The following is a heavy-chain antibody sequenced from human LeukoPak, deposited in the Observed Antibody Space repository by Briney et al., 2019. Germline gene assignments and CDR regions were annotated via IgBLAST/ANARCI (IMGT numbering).Heavy chain of an antibody. D-gene: IGHD5-24*01. CDR3: ARRGDGYNYDY. V-gene: IGHV3-64*01. Sequence: GGSLRLSCAASGFTFSTYNMHWVRQAPGKGLECVSAISTHGGTTYYANSEKGRFTISRDNSKNTLYLQMGSLRPEDMAVYYCARRGDGYNYDYWGQGTLVTVSS. J-gene: IGHJ4*02. CDR2: ISTHGGTT. CDR1: GFTFSTYN.